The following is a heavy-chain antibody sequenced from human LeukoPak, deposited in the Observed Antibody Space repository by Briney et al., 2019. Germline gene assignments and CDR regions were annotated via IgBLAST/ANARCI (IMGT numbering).Heavy chain of an antibody. CDR2: IYYSGST. CDR3: ARAAGPNYFDY. CDR1: GGSISTDS. J-gene: IGHJ4*02. Sequence: SETLSLTYTVSGGSISTDSWNWIRQPPGKGLEWIGYIYYSGSTNYNPSLKSRVTISVDTSKNQFSLKLSSVTAADTAVYYCARAAGPNYFDYWGQGTLVTVSS. V-gene: IGHV4-59*01.